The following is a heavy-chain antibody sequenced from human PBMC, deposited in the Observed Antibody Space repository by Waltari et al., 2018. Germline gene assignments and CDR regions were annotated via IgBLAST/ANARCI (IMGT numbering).Heavy chain of an antibody. J-gene: IGHJ3*02. V-gene: IGHV3-48*03. CDR2: ISSSGSTI. CDR1: GFTFSSYD. CDR3: ARDGPPHHDAFDI. Sequence: EVQLVESGGGLVQPGGSLRLSCAASGFTFSSYDMTWVRQAPGKGLEWVSYISSSGSTIYYADSVKGRFTISRDNAKNSLYLQMNSLRAEDTAVYYCARDGPPHHDAFDIWGQGTMVTVSS.